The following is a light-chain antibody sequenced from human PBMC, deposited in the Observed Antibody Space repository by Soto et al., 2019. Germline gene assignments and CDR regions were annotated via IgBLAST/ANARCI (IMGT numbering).Light chain of an antibody. CDR1: QSARSN. V-gene: IGKV3-15*01. CDR3: HQYNMWPPLI. Sequence: EIVMTQSPATLSVSPGESATLSCRASQSARSNLAWYQQKPGQAPRLLIYGASTRAIGIPARFSGSGSGTEFTLTISGLQSEDFAVSYCHQYNMWPPLIFGGGTKVEIK. CDR2: GAS. J-gene: IGKJ4*01.